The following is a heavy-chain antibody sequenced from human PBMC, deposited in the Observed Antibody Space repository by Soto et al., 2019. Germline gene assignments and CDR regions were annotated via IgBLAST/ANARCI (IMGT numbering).Heavy chain of an antibody. CDR3: GRGPKSGHYFRSFFHH. V-gene: IGHV1-3*01. CDR2: INAGNGNT. Sequence: ASVSVSCKASAYTFTSYAMHWVRQAPGQRLEWIRWINAGNGNTKYSQKFQGRVSITRDISASTVYMELSRLRYEDTAMYYCGRGPKSGHYFRSFFHHWGQATLLTVSS. CDR1: AYTFTSYA. J-gene: IGHJ4*02. D-gene: IGHD1-26*01.